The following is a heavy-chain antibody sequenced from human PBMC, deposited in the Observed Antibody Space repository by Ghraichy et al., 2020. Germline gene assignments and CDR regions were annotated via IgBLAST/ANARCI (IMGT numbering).Heavy chain of an antibody. D-gene: IGHD1/OR15-1a*01. J-gene: IGHJ6*02. CDR2: IYSGDST. Sequence: GGTLRLSCAASGFTVSSNYMSWVRQAPGKGLEWVSGIYSGDSTYYADSVKGRFTISRDNSKNTLHLQMNSLRAEDTAVYYCARGMNNMDVWGQGTTVTVSS. CDR3: ARGMNNMDV. CDR1: GFTVSSNY. V-gene: IGHV3-66*01.